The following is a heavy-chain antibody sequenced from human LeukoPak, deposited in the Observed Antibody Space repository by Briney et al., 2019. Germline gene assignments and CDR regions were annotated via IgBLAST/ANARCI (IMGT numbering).Heavy chain of an antibody. Sequence: PGGSLRLSCAASGFTFDDYAMHWVRQAPGKGLEWVSGISWNSGSIGYADSVKGRFTISRDNAKNSLYSQMNSLRAEGTALYYCAKDRDMVRGVIDYWGQGTLVTVSS. CDR3: AKDRDMVRGVIDY. CDR1: GFTFDDYA. V-gene: IGHV3-9*01. D-gene: IGHD3-10*01. CDR2: ISWNSGSI. J-gene: IGHJ4*02.